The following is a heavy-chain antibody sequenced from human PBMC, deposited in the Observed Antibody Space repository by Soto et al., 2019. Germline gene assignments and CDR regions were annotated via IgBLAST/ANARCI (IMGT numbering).Heavy chain of an antibody. CDR2: ITTSSSFR. CDR1: GFTFSTYS. V-gene: IGHV3-21*01. Sequence: GGSLKLSCAASGFTFSTYSMNWVRQAPGKGLEWVSDITTSSSFRFYADSVKGRFTISRDDAKNSLYLQMNSLRAEDTGVYYCARDLGVALATLTLDYWGQGTLVTVSS. J-gene: IGHJ4*02. CDR3: ARDLGVALATLTLDY. D-gene: IGHD2-15*01.